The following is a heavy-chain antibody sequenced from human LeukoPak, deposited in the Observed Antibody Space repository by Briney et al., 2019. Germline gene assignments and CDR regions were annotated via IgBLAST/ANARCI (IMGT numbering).Heavy chain of an antibody. CDR2: ISYDGSNK. CDR1: GFTFSSYA. D-gene: IGHD3-22*01. J-gene: IGHJ3*02. V-gene: IGHV3-30*04. Sequence: GGSLRLSCAASGFTFSSYAMHWVRQAPGKGLEWVAVISYDGSNKYYADSVKGRFTISRDNSKNTLYLQMNSLRAEDTAVYYCARFFTMIVVVGGAFDIWGQGTMVTVSS. CDR3: ARFFTMIVVVGGAFDI.